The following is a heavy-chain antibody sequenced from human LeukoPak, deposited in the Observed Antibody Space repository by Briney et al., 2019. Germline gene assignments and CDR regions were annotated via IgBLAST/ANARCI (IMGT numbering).Heavy chain of an antibody. CDR1: GGSISSYY. Sequence: SETLSLTCTVSGGSISSYYWSWIRQPPGKGLEWIGYIYYSGSTNYNPSLKSRVTISVDTSKNRFSLKLSSVTAADTAVYYCARGLHFWRGYYGYYFDYWGQGTLVTVSS. CDR3: ARGLHFWRGYYGYYFDY. J-gene: IGHJ4*02. D-gene: IGHD3-3*02. CDR2: IYYSGST. V-gene: IGHV4-59*01.